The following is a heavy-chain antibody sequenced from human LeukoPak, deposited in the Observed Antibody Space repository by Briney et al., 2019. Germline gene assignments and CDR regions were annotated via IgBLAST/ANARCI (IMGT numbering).Heavy chain of an antibody. V-gene: IGHV3-20*04. J-gene: IGHJ4*02. D-gene: IGHD2-15*01. CDR1: GLTFDDYG. CDR3: ARSYCSGGSCYAWAKVWAYFDY. Sequence: PGGSLRLSCAASGLTFDDYGMSWVRQAPGKGLEWVSGINWNGGSTGYADSVKGRFTISRDNAKNSLYLQMNSLRAEDTALYYCARSYCSGGSCYAWAKVWAYFDYWGQGTLVTVSS. CDR2: INWNGGST.